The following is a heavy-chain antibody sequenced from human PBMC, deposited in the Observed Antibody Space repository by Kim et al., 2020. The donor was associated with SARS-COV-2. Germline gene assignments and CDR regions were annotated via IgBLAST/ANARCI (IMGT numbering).Heavy chain of an antibody. J-gene: IGHJ4*02. Sequence: NYNPSRKSRVTISVDKSKNQFSLKLSSVTAADTAVYYCARVGTGTNPFDYWGQGTLVTVSS. CDR3: ARVGTGTNPFDY. D-gene: IGHD1-1*01. V-gene: IGHV4-4*02.